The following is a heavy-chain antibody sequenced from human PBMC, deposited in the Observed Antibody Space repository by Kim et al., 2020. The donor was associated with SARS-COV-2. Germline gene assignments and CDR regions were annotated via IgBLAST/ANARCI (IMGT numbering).Heavy chain of an antibody. J-gene: IGHJ4*02. CDR3: AKDMYYYDSSGYYPYYFDY. V-gene: IGHV3-23*01. D-gene: IGHD3-22*01. Sequence: GRFTSSRDNAKNTLYLQMNSLRAEDTAVYYCAKDMYYYDSSGYYPYYFDYWGQGTLVTVSS.